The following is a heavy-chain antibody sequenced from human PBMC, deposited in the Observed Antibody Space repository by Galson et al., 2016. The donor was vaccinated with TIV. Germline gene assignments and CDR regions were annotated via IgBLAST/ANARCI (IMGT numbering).Heavy chain of an antibody. D-gene: IGHD3-22*01. Sequence: TLSLTCTVSGGSISSRGYYWNWIRQHPGKGLEWIGYIYYSGSTYYNPSLRSRLTISLDTSKNHFSLKLSSVTAADTAVYFCVRGLLDSSGYYPPPDAFYLWGLGTMVTVSS. CDR2: IYYSGST. CDR1: GGSISSRGYY. CDR3: VRGLLDSSGYYPPPDAFYL. V-gene: IGHV4-31*03. J-gene: IGHJ3*01.